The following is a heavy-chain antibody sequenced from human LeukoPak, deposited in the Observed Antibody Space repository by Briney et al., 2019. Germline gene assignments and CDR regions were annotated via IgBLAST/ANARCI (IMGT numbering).Heavy chain of an antibody. J-gene: IGHJ4*02. CDR3: AKDATPGNSIWDHFDS. CDR2: IWFDGSEQ. CDR1: GFTFSTYA. V-gene: IGHV3-33*06. Sequence: GGSLRLSCAASGFTFSTYAIHWVRQAPGKGLEWVAVIWFDGSEQYYADSVRGRFIISRDNSKSTSNLQLNSLRVEDTAIYFCAKDATPGNSIWDHFDSWGQGTLVTVSS. D-gene: IGHD1-7*01.